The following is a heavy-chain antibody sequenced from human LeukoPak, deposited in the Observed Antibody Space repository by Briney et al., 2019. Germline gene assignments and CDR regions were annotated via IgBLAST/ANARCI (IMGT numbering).Heavy chain of an antibody. CDR2: FDPEDGET. V-gene: IGHV1-24*01. D-gene: IGHD2-2*01. Sequence: ASVKVSCKVSGYTLTELSMHRVRQAPGKGLEWMGGFDPEDGETIYAQNFQGRVTMTEDKSTDTAYMELSSLRSEDTAVYYCATTRRYCSSSTCSRFDPWGQGTLVTVSS. CDR1: GYTLTELS. J-gene: IGHJ5*02. CDR3: ATTRRYCSSSTCSRFDP.